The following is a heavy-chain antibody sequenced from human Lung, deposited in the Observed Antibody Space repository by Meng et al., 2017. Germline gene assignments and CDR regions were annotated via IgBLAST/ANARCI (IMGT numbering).Heavy chain of an antibody. Sequence: QGQLQKGGAGLLRPSVNSTLTCAVNGGSSSGSYCSWIRQSPAKGLEWIGKINHGGSTNYNPSLESRVTISVDTPKNQFSLRLTSMTVADTAVYYCARERHSTIIRGVIDFWGQGALVTVSS. CDR1: GGSSSGSY. V-gene: IGHV4-34*01. D-gene: IGHD3-10*01. J-gene: IGHJ4*02. CDR2: INHGGST. CDR3: ARERHSTIIRGVIDF.